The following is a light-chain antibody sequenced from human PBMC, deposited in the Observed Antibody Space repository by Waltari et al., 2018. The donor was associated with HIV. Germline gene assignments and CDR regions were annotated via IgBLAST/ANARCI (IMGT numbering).Light chain of an antibody. V-gene: IGLV2-14*03. Sequence: QSALTQPASVSGSPGQSITISCPGTSSDIGGYNYVSWYQQHPGKAPKLMISDVSHRPSGVSNRFSGSKSGNTASLTISGLQAEDEADYYCSSYTSSSTLGVFGSGTKVTVL. CDR1: SSDIGGYNY. CDR2: DVS. J-gene: IGLJ1*01. CDR3: SSYTSSSTLGV.